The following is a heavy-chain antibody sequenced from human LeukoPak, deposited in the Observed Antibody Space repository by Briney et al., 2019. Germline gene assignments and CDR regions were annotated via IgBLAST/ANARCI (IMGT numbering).Heavy chain of an antibody. D-gene: IGHD5-12*01. J-gene: IGHJ3*02. CDR3: ARDRVEWLRLDRDAFDI. CDR1: GYTFTSYG. CDR2: ISAYNGNT. V-gene: IGHV1-18*01. Sequence: GASVKVSCKASGYTFTSYGISWVRQAPGQGLEWMGWISAYNGNTNYAQKLQGRVTMTTDTSTSTAYMELRSLRSDDTAVYYCARDRVEWLRLDRDAFDIWGQGTMVTVSS.